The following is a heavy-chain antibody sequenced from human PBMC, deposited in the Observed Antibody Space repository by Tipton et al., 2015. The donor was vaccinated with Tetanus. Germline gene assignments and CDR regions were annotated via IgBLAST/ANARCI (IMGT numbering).Heavy chain of an antibody. V-gene: IGHV3-30*03. CDR3: ARAPGLLIDL. CDR2: ISYDGTKK. J-gene: IGHJ5*02. Sequence: ASGLTFSTSGYHWVRQAPGKGLETVAVISYDGTKKDYADSMKGRCSISRDNSKSTLYLQMNSLTLEDTAVYYCARAPGLLIDLWGQGTLVSVSS. CDR1: GLTFSTSG. D-gene: IGHD3-10*01.